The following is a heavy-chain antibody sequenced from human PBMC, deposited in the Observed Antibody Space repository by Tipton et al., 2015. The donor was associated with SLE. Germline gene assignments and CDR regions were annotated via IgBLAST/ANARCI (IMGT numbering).Heavy chain of an antibody. V-gene: IGHV4-59*12. D-gene: IGHD3-3*01. CDR2: LFHSGAT. J-gene: IGHJ4*02. CDR3: ARGPFWSGSWDY. Sequence: TLSLTCTVSSDSISAYFWNWIRQPPGKGLEWIGFLFHSGATSHNPSLKGRVTMSVDTSKNQVSLKLSSVTAADTAVYYCARGPFWSGSWDYWGQGTLVTVSS. CDR1: SDSISAYF.